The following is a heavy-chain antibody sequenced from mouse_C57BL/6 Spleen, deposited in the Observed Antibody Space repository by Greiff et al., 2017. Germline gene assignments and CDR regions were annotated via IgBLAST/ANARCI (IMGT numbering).Heavy chain of an antibody. Sequence: VQLQQSGPELVKPGASVKISCKASGYSFTGYYMNWVKQSPEKSLEWIGEINPSTGGTTYNQKFKAKATLTVDKSSSTAYMQLKSLTSEDSAVYYCARGYSNLFDYWGQGTPLTVSS. CDR3: ARGYSNLFDY. CDR1: GYSFTGYY. V-gene: IGHV1-42*01. CDR2: INPSTGGT. J-gene: IGHJ2*01. D-gene: IGHD2-5*01.